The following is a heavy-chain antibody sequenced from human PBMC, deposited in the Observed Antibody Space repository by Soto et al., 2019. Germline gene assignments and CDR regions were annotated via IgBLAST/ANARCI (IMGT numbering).Heavy chain of an antibody. J-gene: IGHJ4*02. CDR1: GFTFSSYS. CDR2: ISSGSTYI. V-gene: IGHV3-21*01. CDR3: ARDSGITGTIFDY. D-gene: IGHD1-20*01. Sequence: KTGGSLRLSCAASGFTFSSYSMNWVRQAPGKGLEWVSSISSGSTYIYYADSVKGRFTISRDNAKNSLFLQMNSLRAEDTAVYYCARDSGITGTIFDYWGQGTLVTVSS.